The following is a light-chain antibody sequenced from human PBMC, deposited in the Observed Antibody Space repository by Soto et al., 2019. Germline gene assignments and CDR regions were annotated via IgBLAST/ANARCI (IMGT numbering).Light chain of an antibody. J-gene: IGKJ4*01. CDR2: DAS. CDR1: QSINNNY. CDR3: QPANSFPLT. Sequence: EIVLTQSPATLSLSPGERATLSCGASQSINNNYLAWYQQKPGLAPRLLIYDASTRAAGIPDRFSGSGSGTDFTLTISSLQPEDFATYYCQPANSFPLTFGEGTKVEIK. V-gene: IGKV3D-20*01.